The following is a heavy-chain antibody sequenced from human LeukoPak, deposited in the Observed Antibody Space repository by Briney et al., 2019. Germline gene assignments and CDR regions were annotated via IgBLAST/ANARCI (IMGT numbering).Heavy chain of an antibody. CDR3: AKSSAGGIGVDY. CDR2: IWYDGSNK. CDR1: GFTFSSYG. J-gene: IGHJ4*02. Sequence: GRSLRLSCAASGFTFSSYGMHWVRQAPGKGLEWAAVIWYDGSNKYYADSVKGRFTISRDNRKNRLYLQMNSLRAEDTAVYYCAKSSAGGIGVDYWGQGTLVTVSS. V-gene: IGHV3-33*06. D-gene: IGHD6-13*01.